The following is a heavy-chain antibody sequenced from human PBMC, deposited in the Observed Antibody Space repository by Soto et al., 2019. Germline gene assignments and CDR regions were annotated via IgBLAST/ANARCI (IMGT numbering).Heavy chain of an antibody. Sequence: SQTLSLTCAISGDSVSSNSAAWNWIRQSPSRGLEWLGRTYYRSKWYNDYAVSVKSRITINPDTSTATAYIELRSLRFDDTAIYFCARTHWQPDYLEGFDFWGQGTPVTVSS. J-gene: IGHJ4*02. CDR2: TYYRSKWYN. CDR1: GDSVSSNSAA. D-gene: IGHD1-1*01. CDR3: ARTHWQPDYLEGFDF. V-gene: IGHV6-1*01.